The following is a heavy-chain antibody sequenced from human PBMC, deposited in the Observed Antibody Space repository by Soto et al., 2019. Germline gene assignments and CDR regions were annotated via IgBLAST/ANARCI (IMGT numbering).Heavy chain of an antibody. D-gene: IGHD1-1*01. CDR1: GFTFSSYA. CDR2: ISGSGGSK. J-gene: IGHJ3*02. CDR3: AKTNWNDVSDAFEI. V-gene: IGHV3-23*01. Sequence: PGGSLRLSCAASGFTFSSYAMSWVRQAPGKGLEWVSAISGSGGSKYYAVAVKGRFTISRDKSKNTLYLQMNSLRAEDTAVYYCAKTNWNDVSDAFEIWGQGTMVTVSS.